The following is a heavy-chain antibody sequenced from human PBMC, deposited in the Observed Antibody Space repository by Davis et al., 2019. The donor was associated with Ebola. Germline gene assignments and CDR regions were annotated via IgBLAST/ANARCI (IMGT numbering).Heavy chain of an antibody. CDR1: GFIFSDYS. CDR2: ISPDSGYI. V-gene: IGHV3-21*01. D-gene: IGHD1-1*01. Sequence: GESLKISCAASGFIFSDYSMIWVRQAPGKGLERVSFISPDSGYINYGDSVRGRFTISRDNAKNSMYLQINSLRAEDTAVYYCAKDRDWSVDYWGQGTLVTVSS. CDR3: AKDRDWSVDY. J-gene: IGHJ4*02.